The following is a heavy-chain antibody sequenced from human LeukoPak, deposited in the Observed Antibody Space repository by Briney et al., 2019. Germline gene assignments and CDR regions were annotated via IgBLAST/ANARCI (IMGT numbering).Heavy chain of an antibody. V-gene: IGHV3-11*01. CDR3: AKDAGWLAYYFDY. CDR2: ISSSGSTI. J-gene: IGHJ4*02. CDR1: GFTFSDYY. Sequence: GGSLRLSCAASGFTFSDYYMSWIRQAPGKGLEWVSYISSSGSTIYYADSVKGRFTISRDNAKNSLYLQMNSLRAEDTALYYCAKDAGWLAYYFDYWGQGTLVTVSS. D-gene: IGHD5-24*01.